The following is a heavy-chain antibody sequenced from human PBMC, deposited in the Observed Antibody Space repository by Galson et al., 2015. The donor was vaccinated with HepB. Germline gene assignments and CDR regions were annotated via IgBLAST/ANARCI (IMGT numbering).Heavy chain of an antibody. J-gene: IGHJ4*02. CDR2: ISSSSSYT. CDR3: ARQYSGYELYVDY. D-gene: IGHD5-12*01. Sequence: SLRLSCAASGFTFSDYYMSWIRQAPGKGLEWVSYISSSSSYTNYADSVKGRFTISRDNAKNSLYLQMNSLRAEDTAVYYCARQYSGYELYVDYWGQGTLVTVSS. V-gene: IGHV3-11*06. CDR1: GFTFSDYY.